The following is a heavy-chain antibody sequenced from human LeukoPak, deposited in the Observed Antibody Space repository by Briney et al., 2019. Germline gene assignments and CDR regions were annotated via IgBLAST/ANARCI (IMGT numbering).Heavy chain of an antibody. D-gene: IGHD3-22*01. CDR3: ARAHSRGNLMYYLDN. CDR1: GYIFTTYW. J-gene: IGHJ4*01. CDR2: VFPGDSDT. V-gene: IGHV5-51*01. Sequence: KAGESLKISCKASGYIFTTYWIGWVRQMPGKGLEWMGIVFPGDSDTRYSPSFQGQVTVSADRSISTAYLQWSSLMASDTAIYYCARAHSRGNLMYYLDNWGQGTLVTVSS.